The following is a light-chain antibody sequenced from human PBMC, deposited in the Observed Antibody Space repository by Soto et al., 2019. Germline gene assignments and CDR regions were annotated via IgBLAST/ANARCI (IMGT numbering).Light chain of an antibody. CDR2: QTS. CDR3: HQRQSWPRT. V-gene: IGKV3-11*01. Sequence: EIVLTQSPATLSSFPGDRVTLSCRASQYINTRLAWYQHRPGQAPRLLIYQTSIRAAGIPARLSASGSGTDFTLTISDVQPEDFALYYRHQRQSWPRTFGQGTKVDIK. CDR1: QYINTR. J-gene: IGKJ1*01.